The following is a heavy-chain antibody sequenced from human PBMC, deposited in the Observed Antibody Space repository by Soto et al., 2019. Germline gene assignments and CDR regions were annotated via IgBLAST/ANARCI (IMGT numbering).Heavy chain of an antibody. CDR3: AKKSYCCAGDRGPLDI. J-gene: IGHJ3*02. D-gene: IGHD3-10*01. V-gene: IGHV3-23*01. CDR2: ISGNGDTT. Sequence: EVQLLESGGGLVQPVGSLRLSCAASGFRFSGYAMNWVRQAPGKGLEWVSVISGNGDTTFYADSVKGRLTISRDNSRNTLYLQMNSLRAEDTAVYYCAKKSYCCAGDRGPLDIWGQGTMVTVSS. CDR1: GFRFSGYA.